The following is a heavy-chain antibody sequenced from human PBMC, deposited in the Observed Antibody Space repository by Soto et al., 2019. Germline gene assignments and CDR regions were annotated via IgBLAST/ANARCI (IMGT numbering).Heavy chain of an antibody. V-gene: IGHV1-69*13. Sequence: SWKVSCKAPGGTVSGYAIGWVRQSPGKGLEWMGGIIPIFGTANYAQKFQGRVTITADESTSTGYMELSSLRSEDTAVYYCARSQGGSSSLDIYYYYYYGMGVWGQGTTVTVSS. CDR2: IIPIFGTA. CDR3: ARSQGGSSSLDIYYYYYYGMGV. J-gene: IGHJ6*02. D-gene: IGHD2-15*01. CDR1: GGTVSGYA.